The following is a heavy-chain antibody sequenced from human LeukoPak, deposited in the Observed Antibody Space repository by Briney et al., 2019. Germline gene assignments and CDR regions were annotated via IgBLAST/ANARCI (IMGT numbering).Heavy chain of an antibody. Sequence: GGSLRLSCAASGFTVSSNYMSWVRQAPGKGLEWVSVIYSGGSTYYADSVKGRFTISRDNSKNTLYLQMNSLRAEDTAVYYRARDYYDSSGDAFDIWGQGTMVTVSS. D-gene: IGHD3-22*01. V-gene: IGHV3-53*01. CDR3: ARDYYDSSGDAFDI. J-gene: IGHJ3*02. CDR2: IYSGGST. CDR1: GFTVSSNY.